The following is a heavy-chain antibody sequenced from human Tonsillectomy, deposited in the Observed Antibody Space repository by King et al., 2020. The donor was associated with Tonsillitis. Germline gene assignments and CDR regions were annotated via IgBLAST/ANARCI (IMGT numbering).Heavy chain of an antibody. CDR1: GGSFSTGEYS. V-gene: IGHV4-30-2*01. D-gene: IGHD6-25*01. J-gene: IGHJ6*03. Sequence: QLQESGSGLVKASQTLSLTCTVSGGSFSTGEYSWTWIRQPPGKGLEWIGDIYHSGGTFYNTSLESRVTIAADGSKNQVSLKLNFMTAADTAVYYCARGSGRYSHYYMDVWGKGTTVTVSS. CDR3: ARGSGRYSHYYMDV. CDR2: IYHSGGT.